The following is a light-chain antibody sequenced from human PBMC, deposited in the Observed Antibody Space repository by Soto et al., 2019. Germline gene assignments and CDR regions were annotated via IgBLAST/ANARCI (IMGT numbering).Light chain of an antibody. CDR3: AAWDGSLNGWV. V-gene: IGLV1-44*01. J-gene: IGLJ2*01. CDR2: SND. Sequence: QSVLTQAPSASGTPGQRVTISCSGSSSNIGSNTVSWYQQVPGTAPKLLIYSNDQRPSGVPDRFSGSKSGTSASLAIGGLQSEEEDDYYCAAWDGSLNGWVFGGGTKLTVL. CDR1: SSNIGSNT.